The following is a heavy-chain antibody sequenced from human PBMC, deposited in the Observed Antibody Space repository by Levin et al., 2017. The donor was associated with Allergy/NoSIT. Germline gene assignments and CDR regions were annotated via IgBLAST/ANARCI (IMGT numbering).Heavy chain of an antibody. CDR3: ARVHVAGTNWFDP. CDR1: GGSISSGGYY. V-gene: IGHV4-31*03. Sequence: SETLSLTCTISGGSISSGGYYWSWIRQHPGKGLEWIGSIYYSGSTYYNPFLKSRVSISVDTSKSQFSLKLSSVTAADTAVYYCARVHVAGTNWFDPWGQGTLVTVSS. CDR2: IYYSGST. J-gene: IGHJ5*02. D-gene: IGHD6-19*01.